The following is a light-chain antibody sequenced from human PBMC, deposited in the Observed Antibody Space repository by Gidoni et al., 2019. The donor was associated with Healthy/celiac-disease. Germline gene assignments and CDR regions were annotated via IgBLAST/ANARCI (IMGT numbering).Light chain of an antibody. CDR1: QSISSW. J-gene: IGKJ1*01. CDR2: KAS. V-gene: IGKV1-5*03. CDR3: QQYNSYWRT. Sequence: DIQMTQSPSTLSASVGDRVTITCRASQSISSWLAWYQQKPEKAPKLLIYKASSLESGVPSRFSGSGSGTEFTLTIISLQPDDFATYYCQQYNSYWRTFGQGTKVEIK.